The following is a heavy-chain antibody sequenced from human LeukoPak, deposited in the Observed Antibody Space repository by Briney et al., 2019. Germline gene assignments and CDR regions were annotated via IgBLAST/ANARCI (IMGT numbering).Heavy chain of an antibody. Sequence: PGGSLRLSCAASGFTFSRFAMSWVRQAPGKGLEWVSGISGSGDSTYYADSVKGRFTISRDNSKNTLYLQMNGLRAEDTAVYYCATYRRGYHDSSESYYFDYWGQGTLVTASS. CDR3: ATYRRGYHDSSESYYFDY. V-gene: IGHV3-23*01. D-gene: IGHD3-22*01. CDR1: GFTFSRFA. CDR2: ISGSGDST. J-gene: IGHJ4*02.